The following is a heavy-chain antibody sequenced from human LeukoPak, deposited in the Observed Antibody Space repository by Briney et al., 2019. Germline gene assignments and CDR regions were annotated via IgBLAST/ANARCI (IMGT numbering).Heavy chain of an antibody. CDR1: GGIFSSYA. CDR3: ARDLPPYYFDY. Sequence: SMKVSCKASGGIFSSYAISWVRQAPGQGLEWMGRIIPILGIANYAQKFQGRVTITADKSTSTAYMDLSSLRSEDTAVYYCARDLPPYYFDYWGQGTLVTVSS. CDR2: IIPILGIA. V-gene: IGHV1-69*04. J-gene: IGHJ4*02.